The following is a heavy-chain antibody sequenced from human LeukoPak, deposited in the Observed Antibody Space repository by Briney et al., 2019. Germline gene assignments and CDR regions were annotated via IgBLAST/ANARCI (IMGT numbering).Heavy chain of an antibody. J-gene: IGHJ4*02. Sequence: GGSLRLSCAASGFTFSNAWMNWVRLAPGKGLEWVANIKEDGTETYYVDSVKGRFTISRDNAKNSLYLQMNSLRVEDTAVYYCAKEGRSLQTYWGQGTLVTVSS. D-gene: IGHD5-24*01. V-gene: IGHV3-7*03. CDR3: AKEGRSLQTY. CDR2: IKEDGTET. CDR1: GFTFSNAW.